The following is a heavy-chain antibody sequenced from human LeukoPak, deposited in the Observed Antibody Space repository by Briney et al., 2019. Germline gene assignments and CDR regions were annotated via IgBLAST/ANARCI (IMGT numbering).Heavy chain of an antibody. J-gene: IGHJ4*02. V-gene: IGHV3-23*01. CDR2: ISGSGGST. Sequence: GGSLRLSCAASGFTFSSYGMSWVRQAPGKGLEWVSAISGSGGSTYYADSVKSRFTISRDNSKNTLYLQMNSLRAEDTAVYYCARLTTVTPAFDYWGQGTLVTVSS. CDR3: ARLTTVTPAFDY. CDR1: GFTFSSYG. D-gene: IGHD4-17*01.